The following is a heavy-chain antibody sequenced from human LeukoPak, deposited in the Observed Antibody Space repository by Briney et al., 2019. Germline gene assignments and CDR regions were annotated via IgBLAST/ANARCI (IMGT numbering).Heavy chain of an antibody. D-gene: IGHD2-21*02. V-gene: IGHV4-34*01. CDR3: ARVVSGGDHPFDY. J-gene: IGHJ4*02. CDR2: INHSGST. Sequence: SETLSLTCAVYGGSLSGYYWSWIRQPPGKGLEWVGEINHSGSTNYNPSLKSRVTISVDTSKNQFSLKLSSVTAADTAVYYCARVVSGGDHPFDYWGQGTLVTVSS. CDR1: GGSLSGYY.